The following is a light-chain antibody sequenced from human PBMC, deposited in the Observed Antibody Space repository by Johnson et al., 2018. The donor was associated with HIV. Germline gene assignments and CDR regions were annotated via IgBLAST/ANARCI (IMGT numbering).Light chain of an antibody. Sequence: QSVLTQPPSVSAAPGQKVTISCSGSSSNIGNNYVSWYQQLPGTAPKLLIYDNNKRPSGIPDRFSGSKSGTSATLGITGLQTGDEADYYCGTWDSSLSGVFGTRNTVTVL. CDR3: GTWDSSLSGV. V-gene: IGLV1-51*01. J-gene: IGLJ1*01. CDR1: SSNIGNNY. CDR2: DNN.